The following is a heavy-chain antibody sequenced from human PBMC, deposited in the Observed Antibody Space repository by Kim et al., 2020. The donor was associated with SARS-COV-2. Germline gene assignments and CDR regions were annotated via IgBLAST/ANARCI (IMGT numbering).Heavy chain of an antibody. V-gene: IGHV5-51*01. CDR3: ARPDSGSWQPIDY. J-gene: IGHJ4*02. Sequence: YGQSFQGQVTISAGKSISTAYLQWSSLKASDTAMYYCARPDSGSWQPIDYWGQGTLVTVSS. D-gene: IGHD2-15*01.